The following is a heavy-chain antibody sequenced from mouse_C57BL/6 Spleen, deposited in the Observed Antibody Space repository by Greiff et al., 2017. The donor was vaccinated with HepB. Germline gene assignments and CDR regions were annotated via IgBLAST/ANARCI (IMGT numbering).Heavy chain of an antibody. J-gene: IGHJ3*01. CDR3: VGSGYSNGFAY. CDR2: IRSKSNNYAS. CDR1: GFSFNTYA. Sequence: EVKLQESGGGLVQPKGSLKLSCAASGFSFNTYAMNWVRQAPGKGLEWVARIRSKSNNYASYHADSVKDRFTISRDDSESMLYLQMNNLNTEDTAMDCGVGSGYSNGFAYWGQGTLVTVSA. D-gene: IGHD2-5*01. V-gene: IGHV10-1*01.